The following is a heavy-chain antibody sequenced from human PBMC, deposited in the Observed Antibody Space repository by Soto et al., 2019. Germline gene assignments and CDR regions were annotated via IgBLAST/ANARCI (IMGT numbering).Heavy chain of an antibody. V-gene: IGHV4-34*01. CDR1: GGSFSGYY. D-gene: IGHD6-13*01. CDR2: INHSGST. Sequence: SETLSLTCAVYGGSFSGYYWSWIRQPPGKGLEWIGEINHSGSTNYNPSLKSRVTISVDTSKNQFSLKLGSVTAADTAVYYCARAADDAFDIWGQGTMVTVSS. J-gene: IGHJ3*02. CDR3: ARAADDAFDI.